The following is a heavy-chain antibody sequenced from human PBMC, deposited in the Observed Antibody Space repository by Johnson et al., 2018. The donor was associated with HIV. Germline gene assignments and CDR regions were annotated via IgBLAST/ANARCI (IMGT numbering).Heavy chain of an antibody. CDR1: GFTFSDYY. D-gene: IGHD1-20*01. J-gene: IGHJ3*02. CDR3: ARAPYNWNLGLYGAFDM. V-gene: IGHV3-11*04. Sequence: VQLVESGGGLVKPGGSLRLSCAASGFTFSDYYMSWIRQAPGKGLEWVSYISGRGIDIYYADSLKGRFTISRDNAKNSLYLQMISLRAEDTAVYYCARAPYNWNLGLYGAFDMWGQGTMVTVSS. CDR2: ISGRGIDI.